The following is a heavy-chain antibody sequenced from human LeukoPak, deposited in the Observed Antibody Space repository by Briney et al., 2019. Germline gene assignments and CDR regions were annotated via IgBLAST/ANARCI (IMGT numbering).Heavy chain of an antibody. CDR3: ARGAIAVAASVFDY. CDR2: IYYSGST. Sequence: SETLSLTCTVSGGSISSYYWSWIRQPPGKGLEWIGYIYYSGSTNYNPSLKSRVTISVDTSKNQFSLKLSSVTAADTAVYYCARGAIAVAASVFDYWGQGTLVTVSS. D-gene: IGHD6-19*01. V-gene: IGHV4-59*01. J-gene: IGHJ4*02. CDR1: GGSISSYY.